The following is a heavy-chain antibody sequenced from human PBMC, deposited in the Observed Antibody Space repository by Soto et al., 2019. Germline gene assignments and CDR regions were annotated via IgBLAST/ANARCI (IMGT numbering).Heavy chain of an antibody. D-gene: IGHD2-2*01. V-gene: IGHV3-21*01. Sequence: EVQLVESGGGLVKPGGSLRLSCAASGFTFSIYTMNWVRQAPGKGLEWVSSISPSSDYIYYADSRKRRFTISRDNTKNSLYLQMNSLGVEDPAVYYCARGHIVVLPAASRAYYYGLDVWGQGTTVTVSS. CDR3: ARGHIVVLPAASRAYYYGLDV. J-gene: IGHJ6*02. CDR1: GFTFSIYT. CDR2: ISPSSDYI.